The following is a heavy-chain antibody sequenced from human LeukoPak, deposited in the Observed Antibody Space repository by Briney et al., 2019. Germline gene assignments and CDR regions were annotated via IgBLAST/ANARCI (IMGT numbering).Heavy chain of an antibody. CDR1: GVSFSDSP. V-gene: IGHV3-73*01. Sequence: QAGGSLRLSWAGSGVSFSDSPIRWVRQRAGKGLEWVGRVRGICYKYATGYARSGNGRFTIAREDSKNAAELPVNIVISEEMAVYYSARQRPQTGTFDYWGQGTLVTVSS. CDR3: ARQRPQTGTFDY. D-gene: IGHD3-9*01. J-gene: IGHJ4*02. CDR2: VRGICYKYAT.